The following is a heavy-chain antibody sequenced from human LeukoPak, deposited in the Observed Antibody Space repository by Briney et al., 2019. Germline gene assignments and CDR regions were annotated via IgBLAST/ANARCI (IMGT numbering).Heavy chain of an antibody. CDR2: IIPMSDTA. J-gene: IGHJ3*02. CDR1: GGTFNSYA. D-gene: IGHD1-26*01. V-gene: IGHV1-69*06. Sequence: SVKVSCKASGGTFNSYAISWVRQAPGQGREWMGGIIPMSDTANYPQKFRGRLTITADRPTSTVYMELSSLRSEDTAVYYCAREDDTGRYMGDDAFDIWGQGTMVTVSS. CDR3: AREDDTGRYMGDDAFDI.